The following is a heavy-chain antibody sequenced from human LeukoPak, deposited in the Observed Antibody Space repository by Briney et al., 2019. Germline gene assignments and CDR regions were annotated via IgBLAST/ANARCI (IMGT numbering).Heavy chain of an antibody. CDR2: SGSGGST. Sequence: SGSGGSTYYADSVKGRFTISRDNAKNSLYLQMNSLRAEDTAVYYCAREGIAAAGTLDYWGQGTLVTVSS. V-gene: IGHV3-11*04. D-gene: IGHD6-13*01. J-gene: IGHJ4*02. CDR3: AREGIAAAGTLDY.